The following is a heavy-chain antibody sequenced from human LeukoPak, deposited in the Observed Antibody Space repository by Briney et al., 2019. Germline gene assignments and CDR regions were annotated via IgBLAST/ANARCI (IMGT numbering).Heavy chain of an antibody. J-gene: IGHJ6*02. Sequence: ASVKVSCKASGYTFTSYYMHWVRQAPGQGLEWMGIINPSGGSTSYAQKFQGRVTVTRDTSTSTVYMELSSLRSEDTAVYYCARDLRDKGSYDFWSGYYTYYYYGMDVWGQGTTVTVSS. D-gene: IGHD3-3*01. CDR2: INPSGGST. CDR1: GYTFTSYY. V-gene: IGHV1-46*01. CDR3: ARDLRDKGSYDFWSGYYTYYYYGMDV.